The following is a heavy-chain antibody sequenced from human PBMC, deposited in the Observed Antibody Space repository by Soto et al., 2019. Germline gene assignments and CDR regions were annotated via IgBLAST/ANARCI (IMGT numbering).Heavy chain of an antibody. V-gene: IGHV1-69*13. Sequence: SVKVSCKASGGTFSTCGISWVRQAPGQGLEWMGGIIPFFGTARYSQKFEDRITITADESTNTVYMDLRSLTSEDTAIYYCAKSAPMDAGDKYYYDFWGQGALVTVSS. CDR2: IIPFFGTA. J-gene: IGHJ4*02. D-gene: IGHD4-17*01. CDR1: GGTFSTCG. CDR3: AKSAPMDAGDKYYYDF.